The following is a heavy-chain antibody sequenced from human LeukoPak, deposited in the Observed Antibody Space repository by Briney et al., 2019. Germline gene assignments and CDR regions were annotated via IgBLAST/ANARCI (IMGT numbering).Heavy chain of an antibody. V-gene: IGHV3-21*01. CDR3: ARDHGVTGTTYDY. D-gene: IGHD1-7*01. CDR2: ISSSSSYI. CDR1: GFTFSSYS. J-gene: IGHJ4*02. Sequence: PGGSLRLSCAASGFTFSSYSMNWVRQAPGKGLEWVSSISSSSSYIYYAGSVKGRFTISRDNAKNSLYLQMNSLRAEDTAVYYCARDHGVTGTTYDYWGQGTLVTVSS.